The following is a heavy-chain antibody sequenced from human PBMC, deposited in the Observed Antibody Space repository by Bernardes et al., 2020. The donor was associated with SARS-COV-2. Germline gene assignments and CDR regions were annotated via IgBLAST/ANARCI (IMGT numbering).Heavy chain of an antibody. CDR1: GFTFRSYS. D-gene: IGHD2-2*03. J-gene: IGHJ4*02. CDR2: ISGSSSTI. V-gene: IGHV3-48*04. CDR3: AREPAPHVSLWIYYFDS. Sequence: AGSLMLSCEASGFTFRSYSMNWVRQAPGQGLEWVSYISGSSSTIYYADSVKGRFTISRDNAKNSLYLQMNSLRAEDTAVYYCAREPAPHVSLWIYYFDSWGQGTLVSVSS.